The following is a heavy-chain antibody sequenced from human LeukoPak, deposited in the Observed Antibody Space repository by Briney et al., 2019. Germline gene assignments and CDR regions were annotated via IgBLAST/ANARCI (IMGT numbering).Heavy chain of an antibody. Sequence: PGGSLRLSCAASGFTFSSYAMSWVRQAPGKGLEWVSAISGSGGSTYYADSVKGRFTISRDNSKNTLYLQMNSLRAEDTAVYYCAKGTSAVDYGGHFDYWGQGTLVTVSS. J-gene: IGHJ4*02. CDR1: GFTFSSYA. CDR2: ISGSGGST. V-gene: IGHV3-23*01. CDR3: AKGTSAVDYGGHFDY. D-gene: IGHD4-23*01.